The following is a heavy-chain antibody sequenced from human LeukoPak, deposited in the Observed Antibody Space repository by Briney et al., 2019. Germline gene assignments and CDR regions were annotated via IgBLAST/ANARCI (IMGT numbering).Heavy chain of an antibody. CDR2: IYYSGNA. J-gene: IGHJ4*02. CDR3: ARHVRQQLPPKAFDY. Sequence: SETLSLTCTVSGGSISSGIYYWGWIRQPPGKGLEWIGSIYYSGNAYYNPSLKSRVTISVDTSKNQLSLKVNSVTAADTAVYYCARHVRQQLPPKAFDYWGQGTLVTVSS. CDR1: GGSISSGIYY. V-gene: IGHV4-39*01. D-gene: IGHD6-13*01.